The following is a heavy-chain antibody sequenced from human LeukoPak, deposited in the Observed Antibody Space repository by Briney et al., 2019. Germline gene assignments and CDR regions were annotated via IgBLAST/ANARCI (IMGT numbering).Heavy chain of an antibody. CDR3: ARYRGLWFGESNRYYYQFIDV. D-gene: IGHD3-10*01. CDR2: ISYDGIT. CDR1: GGSISTYY. V-gene: IGHV4-59*01. Sequence: PSEALSLTCTVSGGSISTYYWSWMRQPPGKRLEWIGHISYDGITNYNPSLKSRVTISVDASKNQFSLKLSSVTAADTAVYYCARYRGLWFGESNRYYYQFIDVWGKGTTVTVSS. J-gene: IGHJ6*03.